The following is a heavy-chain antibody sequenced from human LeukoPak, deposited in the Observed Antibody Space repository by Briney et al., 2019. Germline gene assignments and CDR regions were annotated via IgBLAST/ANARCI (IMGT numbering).Heavy chain of an antibody. CDR2: ISYSGDT. CDR3: ARDQPGDEADAFEI. CDR1: GGSISLHY. V-gene: IGHV4-59*11. Sequence: SQTLSLTCTVSGGSISLHYWSWVRQPPGKGLGCIGTISYSGDTYYNPSLGSRVTISVDPSKNQFSLTLYSVTAADTAVYYCARDQPGDEADAFEIWGQGTMVTVSS. D-gene: IGHD7-27*01. J-gene: IGHJ3*02.